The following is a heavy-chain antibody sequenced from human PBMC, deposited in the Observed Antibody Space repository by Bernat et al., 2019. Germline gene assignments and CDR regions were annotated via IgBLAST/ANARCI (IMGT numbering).Heavy chain of an antibody. CDR3: ARDSGSQRENGQEGFDY. J-gene: IGHJ4*02. Sequence: QVQLQESGPGLVKPSETLSLTCTVSGGSISSYYWSWIRQPPGKGLEWIGYIYYSGSTNYNPSLKSRVTISVDTSKNQFSLKLSSVTAADTAVYYCARDSGSQRENGQEGFDYWGQGTLVTVSS. V-gene: IGHV4-59*01. CDR2: IYYSGST. CDR1: GGSISSYY. D-gene: IGHD1-26*01.